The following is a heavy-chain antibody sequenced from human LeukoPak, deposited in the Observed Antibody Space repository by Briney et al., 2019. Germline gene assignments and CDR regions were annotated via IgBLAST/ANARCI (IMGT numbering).Heavy chain of an antibody. CDR2: IIPIFGTA. Sequence: ASVKVSCKASGGTFSSYAISWVRQAPGQGLEWMGGIIPIFGTANYAQKFQGRVTITADESTSTAYMELSRLRSDDTAVYYCARVPPAELSIVVVPAAMAVDAFDIWGQGTMVTVSS. J-gene: IGHJ3*02. CDR3: ARVPPAELSIVVVPAAMAVDAFDI. V-gene: IGHV1-69*13. D-gene: IGHD2-2*01. CDR1: GGTFSSYA.